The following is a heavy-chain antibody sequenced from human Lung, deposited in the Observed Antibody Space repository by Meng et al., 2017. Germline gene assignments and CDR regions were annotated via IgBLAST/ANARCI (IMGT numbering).Heavy chain of an antibody. V-gene: IGHV4-4*02. Sequence: LPGSGPGLVRPSGTLSPTCAVSGGSISSDNWWSGVRQPPGKGLEWIGEIYHSGSTNYNPSLKSRITISVDKPKNQFSLTLSSVTAADTAVYYCTKNDFYCLGYWGQGTLVTVSS. CDR1: GGSISSDNW. D-gene: IGHD2-21*01. CDR3: TKNDFYCLGY. CDR2: IYHSGST. J-gene: IGHJ4*02.